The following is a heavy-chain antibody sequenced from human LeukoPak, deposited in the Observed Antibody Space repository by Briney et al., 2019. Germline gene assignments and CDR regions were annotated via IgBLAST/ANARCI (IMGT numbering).Heavy chain of an antibody. CDR3: AKDINWYFDL. Sequence: PGGSLRLPCAASAFTFSSYGMHWVRQAPGKGLEWVAVISYDGSNKYYADSVKGRFTISRDNSKNTLYLQMNSLRVEDTAVYYCAKDINWYFDLWGRGTLVTVSS. V-gene: IGHV3-30*18. J-gene: IGHJ2*01. CDR1: AFTFSSYG. CDR2: ISYDGSNK.